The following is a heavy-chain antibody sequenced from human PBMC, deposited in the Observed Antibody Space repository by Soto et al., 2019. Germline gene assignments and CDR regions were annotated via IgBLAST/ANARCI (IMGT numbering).Heavy chain of an antibody. CDR1: GFTFSSYA. J-gene: IGHJ4*02. D-gene: IGHD5-18*01. Sequence: XGSLGLSCSASGFTFSSYAMHGVRQAPGKGLEYVSAISSNGGSTYYADSVKGRFTISRDNSKNTLYLQMSSLRAEDTAVYYCVKTRDSGYSYGPAFDYWGQGTRVTVSS. V-gene: IGHV3-64D*06. CDR2: ISSNGGST. CDR3: VKTRDSGYSYGPAFDY.